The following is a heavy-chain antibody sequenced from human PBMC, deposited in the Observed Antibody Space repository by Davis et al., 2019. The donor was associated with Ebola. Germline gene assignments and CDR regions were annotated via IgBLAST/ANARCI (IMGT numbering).Heavy chain of an antibody. V-gene: IGHV4-4*02. J-gene: IGHJ4*02. CDR1: GGSISSSNW. CDR2: INHSGST. D-gene: IGHD5-18*01. Sequence: SETLSLTCAVSGGSISSSNWWSWVRQPPGKGLEWIGEINHSGSTNYNPSLKSRVTISVDTSKNQFSLKLSSVTAADTAVYYCARGAYSYGPPDYWGQGTLVTVSS. CDR3: ARGAYSYGPPDY.